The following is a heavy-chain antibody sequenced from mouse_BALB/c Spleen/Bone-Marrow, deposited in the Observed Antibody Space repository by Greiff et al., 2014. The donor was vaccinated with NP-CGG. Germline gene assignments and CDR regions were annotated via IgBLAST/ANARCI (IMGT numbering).Heavy chain of an antibody. D-gene: IGHD4-1*01. J-gene: IGHJ4*01. CDR2: IDPANGNT. CDR3: ARWEYYAMDY. Sequence: VQLQQSGAELVKPGASVKLSCTASGFNIKDTYMHWVKQRPEQGLEWIGRIDPANGNTKYGPKFQGKATIIADTSSNTAYLQLSSLTSEDTAVYYCARWEYYAMDYWGQGTSVTVSS. V-gene: IGHV14-3*02. CDR1: GFNIKDTY.